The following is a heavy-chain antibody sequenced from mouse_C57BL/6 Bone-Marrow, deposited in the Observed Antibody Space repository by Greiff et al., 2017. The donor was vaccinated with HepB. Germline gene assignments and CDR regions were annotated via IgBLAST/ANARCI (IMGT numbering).Heavy chain of an antibody. CDR1: GFNIKDDY. V-gene: IGHV14-4*01. D-gene: IGHD2-4*01. CDR2: IDPENGDT. J-gene: IGHJ3*01. CDR3: TTRYDYDDWFAY. Sequence: EVQLQQSGAELVRPGASVKLSCTASGFNIKDDYMHWVKQRPEQGLEWIGWIDPENGDTEYASKFQGKATITADTSSNTAYLQLSSLTSEDTAVYYCTTRYDYDDWFAYWGQGTLVTVSA.